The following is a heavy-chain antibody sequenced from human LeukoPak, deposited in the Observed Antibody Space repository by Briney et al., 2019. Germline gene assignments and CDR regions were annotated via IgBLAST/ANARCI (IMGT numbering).Heavy chain of an antibody. Sequence: GGSLRLSCAASGFTFSSYAMHWVRQAPGKGLEGVAVITYDGSNKYYADSVKGRFTISRDNSKNTLYLQMNSLRAEDTAVYYCARGLAGGTTWDPQDYWGQGTLVTVSS. CDR1: GFTFSSYA. V-gene: IGHV3-30*01. D-gene: IGHD1-7*01. CDR3: ARGLAGGTTWDPQDY. CDR2: ITYDGSNK. J-gene: IGHJ4*02.